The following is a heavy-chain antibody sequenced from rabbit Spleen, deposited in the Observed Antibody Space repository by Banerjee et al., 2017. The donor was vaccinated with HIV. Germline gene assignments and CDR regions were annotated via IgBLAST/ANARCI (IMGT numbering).Heavy chain of an antibody. V-gene: IGHV1S45*01. CDR3: ARDTGSSFSTYGMDL. CDR2: IYPGSSGST. CDR1: GFDFSRYYV. D-gene: IGHD8-1*01. Sequence: QEQLVESGGGLVQPGGSLKLSCKASGFDFSRYYVSWVRQAPGKGLEWIACIYPGSSGSTYYASWAKGRFTISKTSSTTVTLQMPGLTAADTATYFCARDTGSSFSTYGMDLWGPGTLVTVS. J-gene: IGHJ6*01.